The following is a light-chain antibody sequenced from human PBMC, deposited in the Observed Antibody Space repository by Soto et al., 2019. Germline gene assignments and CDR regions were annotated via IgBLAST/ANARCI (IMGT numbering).Light chain of an antibody. Sequence: QAVVTQEPSLTVSPGGTVTLTCGSSTGAVTSGHYPYWFQQKPGQAPRTLIYDTSNKHSWTPARFSGSLLGGKAALTLSGAQTDDEAKYYCFLSYSGAQAVVGGGPKLTVL. V-gene: IGLV7-46*01. CDR2: DTS. CDR1: TGAVTSGHY. CDR3: FLSYSGAQAV. J-gene: IGLJ2*01.